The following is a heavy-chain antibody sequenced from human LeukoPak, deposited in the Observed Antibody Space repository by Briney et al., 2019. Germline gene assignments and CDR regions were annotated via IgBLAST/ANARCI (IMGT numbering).Heavy chain of an antibody. V-gene: IGHV3-48*03. D-gene: IGHD2-21*02. Sequence: GGSLRLSCAASGFTFHSYEFNWVRQAPGKGLEWASYISRSGDAIYYAPSVRGRFTMSRDNAKSSLFLQMNSLRAEDTAVYYCAREEATCGGDCYDYWGQGTLVAVSS. CDR1: GFTFHSYE. J-gene: IGHJ4*02. CDR2: ISRSGDAI. CDR3: AREEATCGGDCYDY.